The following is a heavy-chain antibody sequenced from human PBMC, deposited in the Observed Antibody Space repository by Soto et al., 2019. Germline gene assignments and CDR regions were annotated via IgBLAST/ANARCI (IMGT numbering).Heavy chain of an antibody. CDR1: GGSLTNCSYH. D-gene: IGHD4-17*01. CDR3: VSQRTTVPTQAYFDY. CDR2: VYYRGRS. V-gene: IGHV4-39*01. Sequence: SETLSLTCTVSGGSLTNCSYHWGWLRQSPRKGLEWIGSVYYRGRSYSKSSVKSRVTISVDTSKNRFSLSLNSVTASDTAVYFCVSQRTTVPTQAYFDYWGPGALVTVSS. J-gene: IGHJ4*02.